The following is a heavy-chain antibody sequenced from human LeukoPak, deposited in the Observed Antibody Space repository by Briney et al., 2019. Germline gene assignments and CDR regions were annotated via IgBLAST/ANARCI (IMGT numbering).Heavy chain of an antibody. D-gene: IGHD4-23*01. Sequence: PSETLSLTCTVSGGSISSGDYYWGWIRQPPGKGLERIGSIYYSGSTYYNPSLKSRVTISVDTSKNQFSLKLSSVTAADTAVYYCATLKMTTAVWGQGTLVTVSS. CDR3: ATLKMTTAV. J-gene: IGHJ4*02. CDR2: IYYSGST. V-gene: IGHV4-39*01. CDR1: GGSISSGDYY.